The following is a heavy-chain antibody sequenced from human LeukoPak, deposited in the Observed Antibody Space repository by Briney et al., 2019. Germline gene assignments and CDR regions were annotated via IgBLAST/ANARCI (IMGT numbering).Heavy chain of an antibody. Sequence: SETLSLTCAVYGGSFSGYYWSWIRQPPGKGLEWIGYIYYSGSTNYNPSLKSRVTISVDTSKNQFSLKLSSVTAADTAVYYCAGGITGTTRSFGYWGQGTLVTVSS. CDR2: IYYSGST. CDR1: GGSFSGYY. J-gene: IGHJ4*02. CDR3: AGGITGTTRSFGY. D-gene: IGHD1-7*01. V-gene: IGHV4-59*01.